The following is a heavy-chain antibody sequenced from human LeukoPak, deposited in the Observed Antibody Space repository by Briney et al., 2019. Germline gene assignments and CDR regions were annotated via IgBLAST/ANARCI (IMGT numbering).Heavy chain of an antibody. D-gene: IGHD6-13*01. CDR1: GYTFTGYY. CDR3: ARGSIAAAGTLPY. V-gene: IGHV1-2*06. Sequence: GASVKVSCKASGYTFTGYYMHWVRQAPGQGLEWMGRINPNSGGTNYAQKFQGRVTMTRDTSISTAYMELSRLRSDDTAVYYCARGSIAAAGTLPYWGQGTLVTVSS. J-gene: IGHJ4*02. CDR2: INPNSGGT.